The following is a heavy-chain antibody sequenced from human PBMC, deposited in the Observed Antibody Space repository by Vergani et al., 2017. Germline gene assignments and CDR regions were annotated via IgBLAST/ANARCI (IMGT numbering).Heavy chain of an antibody. J-gene: IGHJ4*02. D-gene: IGHD2-15*01. CDR1: GFTFSSYW. CDR3: ARVRRYCSGGSCYPTVRYYFDY. CDR2: IKQDGSEK. V-gene: IGHV3-7*01. Sequence: EVQLVESGGGLVQPGGSLRLSCAASGFTFSSYWMSWVRQAPGTGLEWVANIKQDGSEKYYVDSVKGRFTISRDNAKNSLYLQMNSLRAEDTAVYYCARVRRYCSGGSCYPTVRYYFDYWGQGTLVTVSS.